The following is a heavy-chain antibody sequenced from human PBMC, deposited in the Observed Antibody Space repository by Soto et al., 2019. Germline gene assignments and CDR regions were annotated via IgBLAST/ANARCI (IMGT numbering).Heavy chain of an antibody. V-gene: IGHV1-18*01. Sequence: QVPLVQSGAEVKKPRASVKVSCKASGYTFTSYGISWVRQAPGQGLEWMGWISAYNGNTNYAQKLQGRVTMTTDTSTSTTYIELRSLRTDDTAVYYCARGLKYCYGPHDAFDIWGQGTMVTVSS. D-gene: IGHD5-18*01. CDR2: ISAYNGNT. J-gene: IGHJ3*02. CDR1: GYTFTSYG. CDR3: ARGLKYCYGPHDAFDI.